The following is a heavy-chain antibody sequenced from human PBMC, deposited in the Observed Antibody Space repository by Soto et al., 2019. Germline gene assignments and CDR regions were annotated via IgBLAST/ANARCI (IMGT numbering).Heavy chain of an antibody. Sequence: GESLKISCAASGFTFSSYAMSWVRQAPGKGLEWVSAISGSGGSTYYADSVKGRFTISRDNSKNTLYLQMNSLRAEDTAVYYCANSGVPAAINPNLDYWGQGTLVTVSS. CDR3: ANSGVPAAINPNLDY. V-gene: IGHV3-23*01. CDR1: GFTFSSYA. D-gene: IGHD2-2*02. J-gene: IGHJ4*02. CDR2: ISGSGGST.